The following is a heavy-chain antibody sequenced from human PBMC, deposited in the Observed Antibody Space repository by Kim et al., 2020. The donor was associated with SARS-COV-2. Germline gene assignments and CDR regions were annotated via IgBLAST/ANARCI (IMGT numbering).Heavy chain of an antibody. CDR2: IIPILGIA. Sequence: SVKVSCKASGGTFSSYTISWVRQAPGQGLEWMGRIIPILGIANYAQKFQGRVTITADKSMSTAYMELSSLRSEDTAVYYCARSPGIVGAALDYWGQGTLVTVSS. D-gene: IGHD1-26*01. J-gene: IGHJ4*02. V-gene: IGHV1-69*02. CDR3: ARSPGIVGAALDY. CDR1: GGTFSSYT.